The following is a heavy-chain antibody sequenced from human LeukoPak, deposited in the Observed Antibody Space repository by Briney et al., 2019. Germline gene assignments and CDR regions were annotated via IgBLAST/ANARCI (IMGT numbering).Heavy chain of an antibody. CDR3: ARDGKQQLGFDY. V-gene: IGHV1-18*01. Sequence: ASVKVSCKASGHTFTSYGISWVRQAPGQGLEWMGWISAYNGKTNHAQNFQGRVTMTTDTPTSTAYMELRSLRSDDTAVYYCARDGKQQLGFDYWGQGTLVTVSS. CDR1: GHTFTSYG. J-gene: IGHJ4*02. CDR2: ISAYNGKT. D-gene: IGHD6-13*01.